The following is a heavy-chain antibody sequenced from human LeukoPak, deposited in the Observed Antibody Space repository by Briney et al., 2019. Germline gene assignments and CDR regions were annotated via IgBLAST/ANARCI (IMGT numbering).Heavy chain of an antibody. V-gene: IGHV4-34*01. CDR1: GFTFSSYE. Sequence: GSLRLSCAASGFTFSSYEMNWVRQPPGKGLEWIGEINHSGSTNYNPSLKSRVTISVDTSKNQFSLKLSSVTAADTAVYYCARAKYSSSWYGLDPWGQGTLVTVSS. J-gene: IGHJ5*02. CDR3: ARAKYSSSWYGLDP. D-gene: IGHD6-13*01. CDR2: INHSGST.